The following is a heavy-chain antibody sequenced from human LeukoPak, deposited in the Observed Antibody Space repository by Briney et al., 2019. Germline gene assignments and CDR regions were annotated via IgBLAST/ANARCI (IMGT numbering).Heavy chain of an antibody. CDR3: ARDAGTYDFDY. V-gene: IGHV3-48*03. CDR1: GFAFSSYE. D-gene: IGHD4-17*01. CDR2: ISSSGSII. J-gene: IGHJ4*02. Sequence: PGGSLRLSCASSGFAFSSYEMNWVRQAPGKGLEWVSYISSSGSIIYYADSVKGRFTISRDNAKNSLYLQMNSLRAEDTAVYYCARDAGTYDFDYWGQGTLVTVSS.